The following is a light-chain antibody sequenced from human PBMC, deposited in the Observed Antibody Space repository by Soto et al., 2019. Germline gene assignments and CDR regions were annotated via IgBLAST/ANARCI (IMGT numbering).Light chain of an antibody. CDR2: VDD. V-gene: IGLV1-47*02. Sequence: QSVLTHPPSASWTPGHRVTISCSGSNSNIGNNDVYWYRHLPGTAPRLLIYVDDQRPSGVPDRFSGSKSGTSASLAISGLRSDDEADYYCAAWDDSLSAFVFATGTKVTVL. J-gene: IGLJ1*01. CDR1: NSNIGNND. CDR3: AAWDDSLSAFV.